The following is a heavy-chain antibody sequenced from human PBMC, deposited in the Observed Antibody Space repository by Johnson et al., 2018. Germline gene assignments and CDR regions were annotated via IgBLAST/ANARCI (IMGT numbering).Heavy chain of an antibody. CDR2: ISYDGNNK. Sequence: QVQLVESGGGVVQPGRSLRLSCAASGFTFSSYALHWVRQAPGKGLEWVAFISYDGNNKHYADSVKGRFTIPKENSKNTRYLQMKSRRPEETAVYYCARDGAGEAEYFHYWGQGTLVTVSS. J-gene: IGHJ1*01. V-gene: IGHV3-30-3*01. CDR1: GFTFSSYA. D-gene: IGHD3-16*01. CDR3: ARDGAGEAEYFHY.